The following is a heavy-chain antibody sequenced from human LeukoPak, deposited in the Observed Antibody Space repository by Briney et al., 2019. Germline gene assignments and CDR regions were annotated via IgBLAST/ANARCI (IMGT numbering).Heavy chain of an antibody. CDR3: ARGGGNSGYVDY. D-gene: IGHD3-22*01. V-gene: IGHV4-59*01. CDR1: GGSFTSYY. CDR2: IYYSGST. Sequence: SETLSLTCTVSGGSFTSYYWSWIPQSPGKGLEWFGYIYYSGSTNYNPSLKSRVTISADASKNQFSLKLSSVTAADTAVCYCARGGGNSGYVDYWGQGTLVTVSS. J-gene: IGHJ4*02.